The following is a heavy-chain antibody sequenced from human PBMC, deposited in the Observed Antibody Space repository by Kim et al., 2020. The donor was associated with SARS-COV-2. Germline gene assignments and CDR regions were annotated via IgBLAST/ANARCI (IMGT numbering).Heavy chain of an antibody. J-gene: IGHJ4*02. V-gene: IGHV3-30-3*01. CDR1: GFTFSSYA. D-gene: IGHD2-2*01. CDR2: ISYDGSNK. CDR3: VRVVPAAYDY. Sequence: GGSLRLSCAASGFTFSSYAMHWVRQAPGKGLEWVAVISYDGSNKYYADSVKGRFTISRDNSKNTLYLQMNSLRAEDTAVYYCVRVVPAAYDYWGQGTLVTVSS.